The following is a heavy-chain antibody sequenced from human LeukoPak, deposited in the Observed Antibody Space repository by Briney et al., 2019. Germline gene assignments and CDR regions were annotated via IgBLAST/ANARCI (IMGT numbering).Heavy chain of an antibody. Sequence: SVKVSCKASGGTFSSYAISWVRQALGQGLEWMGGIIPIFGTANYAQKFQGRVTITADESTSTAYMELSSLRSEDTAVYYCARAPPGASRHMGIDYWGQGTLVTVSS. D-gene: IGHD3-10*01. V-gene: IGHV1-69*13. CDR1: GGTFSSYA. CDR3: ARAPPGASRHMGIDY. J-gene: IGHJ4*02. CDR2: IIPIFGTA.